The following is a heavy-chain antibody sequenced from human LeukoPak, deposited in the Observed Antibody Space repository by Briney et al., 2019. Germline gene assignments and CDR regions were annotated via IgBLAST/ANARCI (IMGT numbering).Heavy chain of an antibody. Sequence: ASVKVSCKASGYTFTSYDINWVRQATGQGLEWMGWMNPNSGNTGYAQKFQGRVTMTTDTSTSTAYMELRSLRSDDTAVYYCARIYGGSSSKGAFDIWGQGTMVTVSS. CDR3: ARIYGGSSSKGAFDI. CDR2: MNPNSGNT. D-gene: IGHD6-13*01. J-gene: IGHJ3*02. CDR1: GYTFTSYD. V-gene: IGHV1-8*01.